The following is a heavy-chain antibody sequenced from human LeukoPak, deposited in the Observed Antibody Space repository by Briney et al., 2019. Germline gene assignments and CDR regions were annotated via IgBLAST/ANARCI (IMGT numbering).Heavy chain of an antibody. CDR3: AKDRISGSRTFDY. CDR1: GFTFSSYA. J-gene: IGHJ4*02. D-gene: IGHD1-26*01. Sequence: GGSLRLSWAASGFTFSSYAMSWVRQAPGKGLEWVSAISGSSGSTYYADSVKGRFTISRDNSKNTLYLQMNSLRAEDTAVYYCAKDRISGSRTFDYWGQGTLVTVSS. V-gene: IGHV3-23*01. CDR2: ISGSSGST.